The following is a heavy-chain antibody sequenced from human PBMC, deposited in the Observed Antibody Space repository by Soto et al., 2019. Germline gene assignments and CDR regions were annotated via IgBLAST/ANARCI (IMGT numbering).Heavy chain of an antibody. J-gene: IGHJ4*02. CDR2: INAGNGNT. V-gene: IGHV1-3*01. CDR1: GYTFTSYA. Sequence: GASVKVSCKASGYTFTSYAMHWVRQAPGQRLEWMGWINAGNGNTKYSQKFQVRVTITKDTSATTAYMELSSLRSEDTAVYYCARDLGGWPDYWGQGTQVTVSS. D-gene: IGHD2-15*01. CDR3: ARDLGGWPDY.